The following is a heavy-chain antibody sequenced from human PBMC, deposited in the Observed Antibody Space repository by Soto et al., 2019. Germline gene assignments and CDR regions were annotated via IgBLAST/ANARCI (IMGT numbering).Heavy chain of an antibody. D-gene: IGHD3-10*02. CDR2: INAGNGNT. Sequence: ASVKVSCKASGYTFNSHAVHWVRQAPGQRPEWLGWINAGNGNTYYSEKFEGRVTFTRDTAATTVNMELTSLTSEDTAIYYCGRDQSGIGYYVDWFDPWGQGTLVTVSS. V-gene: IGHV1-3*01. CDR1: GYTFNSHA. J-gene: IGHJ5*02. CDR3: GRDQSGIGYYVDWFDP.